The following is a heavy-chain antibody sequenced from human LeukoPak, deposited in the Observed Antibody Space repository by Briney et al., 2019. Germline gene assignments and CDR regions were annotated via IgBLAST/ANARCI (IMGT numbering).Heavy chain of an antibody. CDR3: AKDGSSGPADYYFDY. J-gene: IGHJ4*02. Sequence: GGSLRLSCAASGFTFSSYSMNWVRQAPGKGLEWVAVISYDGSNKYHADSVKGRFTISRDNSKNTLYLQMNSLRAEDTAVYYCAKDGSSGPADYYFDYWGQGTLVTVSS. CDR2: ISYDGSNK. V-gene: IGHV3-30*18. CDR1: GFTFSSYS. D-gene: IGHD6-19*01.